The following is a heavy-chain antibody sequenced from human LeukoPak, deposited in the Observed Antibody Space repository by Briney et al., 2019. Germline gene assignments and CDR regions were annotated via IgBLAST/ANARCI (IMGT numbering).Heavy chain of an antibody. V-gene: IGHV1-18*01. J-gene: IGHJ4*02. CDR3: TRDPDGDSDFDY. D-gene: IGHD4-17*01. Sequence: ASVKVSCKATGYTFTNYGVSWVRQAPGQGLEGMGWISVNKGHTNYAQKLRGRVTMTTDTSTSTAYMELRSLKSDDTAVYYCTRDPDGDSDFDYWGQGTLVTVSS. CDR1: GYTFTNYG. CDR2: ISVNKGHT.